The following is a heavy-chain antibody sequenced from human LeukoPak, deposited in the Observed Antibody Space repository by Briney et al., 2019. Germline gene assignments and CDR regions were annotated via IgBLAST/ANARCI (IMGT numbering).Heavy chain of an antibody. CDR3: VKGRYYDSSGPFDY. Sequence: GGSLRLSCAASGFTFSSYAMSWVRQAPGKGLEWVSGISWNSGSIGYADSVKGRFTISRDNAENSLYLQMNSLRVEDTALYYCVKGRYYDSSGPFDYWGQGTLVTVSS. J-gene: IGHJ4*02. D-gene: IGHD3-22*01. V-gene: IGHV3-9*01. CDR2: ISWNSGSI. CDR1: GFTFSSYA.